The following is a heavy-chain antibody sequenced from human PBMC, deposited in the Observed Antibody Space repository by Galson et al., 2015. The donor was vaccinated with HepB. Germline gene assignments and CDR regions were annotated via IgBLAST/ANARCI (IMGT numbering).Heavy chain of an antibody. J-gene: IGHJ4*01. Sequence: SVKVSCKASGYTFSDYYIHWVRQAPGQGLEWMGRINPNTGGANYEQKFQGRVTMTRDTSINTAYMVLSRLRSDDTAIYYCARVCCGLVHNFDHWGHGTLVTVSS. V-gene: IGHV1-2*06. D-gene: IGHD2-15*01. CDR3: ARVCCGLVHNFDH. CDR1: GYTFSDYY. CDR2: INPNTGGA.